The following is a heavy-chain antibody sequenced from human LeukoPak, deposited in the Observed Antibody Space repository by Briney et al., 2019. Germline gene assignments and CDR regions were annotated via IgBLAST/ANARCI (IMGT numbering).Heavy chain of an antibody. CDR2: NNYSGST. D-gene: IGHD2-15*01. V-gene: IGHV4-59*06. CDR1: GGSISSYY. CDR3: ARANCGGGSSYSDY. Sequence: PSETLSLTCTVSGGSISSYYWSWIRQHPGKGLQWIGYNNYSGSTYYNPSLKSRVTISVDTSKNQFSLKLSAVTAEDTAVYYCARANCGGGSSYSDYWGQGTLVSVSS. J-gene: IGHJ4*02.